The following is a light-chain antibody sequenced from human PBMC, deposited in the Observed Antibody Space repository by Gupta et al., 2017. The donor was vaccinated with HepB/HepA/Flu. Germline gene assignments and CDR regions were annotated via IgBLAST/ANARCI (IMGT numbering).Light chain of an antibody. CDR3: NSPDNSGNHCV. CDR1: SLRRYY. Sequence: SSELTQDRAVSVALGLTVRNTCQGDSLRRYYARWYQQKTGQAPILVIYGKINRPSGKPARISGSSSVATASLTITGAQAEDEADYYCNSPDNSGNHCVFGGGTKLTVL. J-gene: IGLJ2*01. CDR2: GKI. V-gene: IGLV3-19*01.